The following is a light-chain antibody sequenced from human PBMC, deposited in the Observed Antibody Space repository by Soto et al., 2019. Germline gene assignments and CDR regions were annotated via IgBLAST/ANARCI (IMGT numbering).Light chain of an antibody. CDR2: EVN. CDR1: SSDVGGYNY. V-gene: IGLV2-8*01. J-gene: IGLJ2*01. Sequence: QSALTQPPSASGSPGQSVTISCTGTSSDVGGYNYVSWYQQHPGKVPKLMVYEVNKRPSGVPDRFSGSKSGNTASLTISGLQAEDEADYYCSSYTSSSTYVVFGGGTKLTVL. CDR3: SSYTSSSTYVV.